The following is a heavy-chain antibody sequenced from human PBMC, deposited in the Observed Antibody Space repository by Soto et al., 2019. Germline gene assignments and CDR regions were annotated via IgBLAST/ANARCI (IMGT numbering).Heavy chain of an antibody. CDR2: IIPIFGTA. Sequence: QVRLVQSGAEVKKPGSSVKVSCKASGGTFSSYAISWVRQAPGQGLEWMGGIIPIFGTANYAQKFQGRVTITADESTSTAYIELSSLRSENTAVYYCAREGVVRYYYYGMDVWGQGTTVTVSS. CDR3: AREGVVRYYYYGMDV. V-gene: IGHV1-69*12. D-gene: IGHD2-21*01. CDR1: GGTFSSYA. J-gene: IGHJ6*02.